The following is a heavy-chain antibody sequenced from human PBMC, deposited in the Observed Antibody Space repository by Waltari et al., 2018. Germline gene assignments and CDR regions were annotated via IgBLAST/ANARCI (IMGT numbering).Heavy chain of an antibody. Sequence: EVQLLESGGGLVQPGGSLRLSCAASGFAFSTYVMSWVRPAPGKGLEWVSASGGSGGRTNYADAGKGRFTISRDKSKNTMYLQMNSLRAEDTAVYYCAKDPRAIVVVTAKPEYFQHWGQGTLVTVSS. D-gene: IGHD2-21*02. CDR3: AKDPRAIVVVTAKPEYFQH. J-gene: IGHJ1*01. V-gene: IGHV3-23*01. CDR1: GFAFSTYV. CDR2: SGGSGGRT.